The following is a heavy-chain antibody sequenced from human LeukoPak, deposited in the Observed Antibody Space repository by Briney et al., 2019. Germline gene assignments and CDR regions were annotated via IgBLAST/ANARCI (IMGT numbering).Heavy chain of an antibody. V-gene: IGHV1-18*04. CDR1: GYTFTDYY. J-gene: IGHJ4*02. Sequence: ASVKVSFKASGYTFTDYYMHWVRQAPGQGLEWMGWISTYNDNTKYAQNLQGRVTITTDTYTSTAYMELRSLRSDDTAVYYCARSRGRTVITNLAYWGQGTLVTVSS. CDR2: ISTYNDNT. D-gene: IGHD4-23*01. CDR3: ARSRGRTVITNLAY.